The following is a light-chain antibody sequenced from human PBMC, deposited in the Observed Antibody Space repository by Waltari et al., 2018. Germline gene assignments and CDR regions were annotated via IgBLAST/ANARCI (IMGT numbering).Light chain of an antibody. CDR3: HQYYIPPLT. V-gene: IGKV4-1*01. CDR1: QSVLYSSNNKNY. J-gene: IGKJ5*01. CDR2: WAS. Sequence: DIVMTQSPDSLAVSLGERATINCKSSQSVLYSSNNKNYLAWYRQKPGRPPKLLIYWASTRESGVPDRFSGSGSGTDFTLTISSLQAEDVAVYYCHQYYIPPLTFGQGTRLEIK.